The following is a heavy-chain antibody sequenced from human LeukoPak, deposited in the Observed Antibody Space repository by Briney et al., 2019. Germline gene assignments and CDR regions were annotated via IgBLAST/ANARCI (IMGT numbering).Heavy chain of an antibody. J-gene: IGHJ3*02. V-gene: IGHV3-20*04. CDR1: GFTFNDYG. D-gene: IGHD1-26*01. CDR3: ARIEWERLGRAFDI. Sequence: GGSLRLSCAASGFTFNDYGMRWVRQAPGKGLEWVSGINWNGGSTGYADSVKGRFTISRDNAKNSLYLQMNSLRAEDMAVYYCARIEWERLGRAFDIWDQGTMVTVSS. CDR2: INWNGGST.